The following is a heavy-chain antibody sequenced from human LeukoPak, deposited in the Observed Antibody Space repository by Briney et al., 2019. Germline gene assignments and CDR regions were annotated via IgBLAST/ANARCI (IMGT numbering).Heavy chain of an antibody. V-gene: IGHV3-23*01. CDR1: GFTFSSYA. Sequence: GGSLRLSCAASGFTFSSYAMSWVRQAPGKGLEWVSAINGSGGSTYYADSVKGRFTISRDNSKNTLYLQMNSLRAEDTAVYYCAKPLITFGGTSYTWDYWGQGTLVTVSS. D-gene: IGHD3-16*01. CDR3: AKPLITFGGTSYTWDY. CDR2: INGSGGST. J-gene: IGHJ4*02.